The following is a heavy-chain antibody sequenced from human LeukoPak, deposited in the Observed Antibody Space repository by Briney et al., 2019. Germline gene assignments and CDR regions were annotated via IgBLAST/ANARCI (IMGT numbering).Heavy chain of an antibody. CDR2: IYYSGST. CDR3: ARLLGSDSKVDY. D-gene: IGHD4-11*01. J-gene: IGHJ4*02. CDR1: GGSISSTSFH. V-gene: IGHV4-39*01. Sequence: SETLSLTCTVSGGSISSTSFHWGWIRQPPEKGLEWIGSIYYSGSTYYNPSLKSRVTISVDTSKNQFSLKLSSVTAADTAVYYCARLLGSDSKVDYWGQGTLVTVSS.